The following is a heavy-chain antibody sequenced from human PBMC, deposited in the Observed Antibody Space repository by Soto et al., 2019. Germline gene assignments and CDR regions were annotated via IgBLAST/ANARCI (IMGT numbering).Heavy chain of an antibody. V-gene: IGHV3-74*01. Sequence: EVQLVESGGGLVQPGGSLRLSCAASGFTFNIYWMHWVRQAPGKGLVWVSRINSDASSTNYADSVKGRFTISRDNAXXKXXLQMNSLRVEDTAVYYCARGVRSGSSPYYYYAMDVWGQGTTVTVSS. CDR2: INSDASST. CDR3: ARGVRSGSSPYYYYAMDV. J-gene: IGHJ6*02. D-gene: IGHD1-26*01. CDR1: GFTFNIYW.